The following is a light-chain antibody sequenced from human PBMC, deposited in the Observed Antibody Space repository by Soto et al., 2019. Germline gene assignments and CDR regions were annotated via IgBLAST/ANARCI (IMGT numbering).Light chain of an antibody. CDR1: QIIGSS. V-gene: IGKV1-5*01. CDR3: QQYYSYPYT. J-gene: IGKJ2*01. CDR2: DAS. Sequence: DIQMTQSPSTLSASVGDRVTITCRASQIIGSSLAWYQQKPGKAPKLLIYDASTLQSGVPSRFNGSESGTEFTLTISSLQPDDSATYYCQQYYSYPYTFGQGTKVDIK.